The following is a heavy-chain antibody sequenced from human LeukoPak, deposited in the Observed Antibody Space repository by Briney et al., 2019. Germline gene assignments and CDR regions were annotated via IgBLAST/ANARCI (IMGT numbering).Heavy chain of an antibody. CDR2: IKSKTDGGTT. J-gene: IGHJ4*02. CDR1: GFTFSTYS. D-gene: IGHD3-22*01. V-gene: IGHV3-15*01. Sequence: GGSLRLSCAASGFTFSTYSMNWVRQAPGKGLEWVGRIKSKTDGGTTDYAAPVKGRFTISRDDSKNTLYLQMNSLKTEDTAVYYCTTALLTYYYDSSGYYEDLVDYWGQGTLVTVSS. CDR3: TTALLTYYYDSSGYYEDLVDY.